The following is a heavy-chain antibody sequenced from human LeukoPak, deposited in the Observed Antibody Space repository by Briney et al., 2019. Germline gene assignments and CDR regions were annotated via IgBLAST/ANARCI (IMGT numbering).Heavy chain of an antibody. CDR1: GFTFSTYA. V-gene: IGHV3-30-3*01. Sequence: PGRSLRLSCEASGFTFSTYAMHWVRQAPGKGLEWVAVISYDGSNKYYADSVKGRFTISRDNSKNTLYLQMNSLRAEDTAVYYCARDPLRSGWCGYFDYWGQGTLVTVSS. CDR2: ISYDGSNK. D-gene: IGHD6-19*01. CDR3: ARDPLRSGWCGYFDY. J-gene: IGHJ4*02.